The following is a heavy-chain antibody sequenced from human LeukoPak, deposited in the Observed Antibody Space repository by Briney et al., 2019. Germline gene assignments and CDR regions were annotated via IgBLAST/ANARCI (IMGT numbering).Heavy chain of an antibody. CDR2: IYYSGST. CDR3: ASHLLDSSNWSFHGN. CDR1: GFSFSSHG. V-gene: IGHV4-39*01. J-gene: IGHJ4*02. Sequence: PGGSLRLSCAASGFSFSSHGMSWIRQPPGKGLEWIGSIYYSGSTHYNPSLMSRVTISADTSKNQFSLKLSSVTAADTAVYYCASHLLDSSNWSFHGNWGQGTLVTVSS. D-gene: IGHD6-13*01.